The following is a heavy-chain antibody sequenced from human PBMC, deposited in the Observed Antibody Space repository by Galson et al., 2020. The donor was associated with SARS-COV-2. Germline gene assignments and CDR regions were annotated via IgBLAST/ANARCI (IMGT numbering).Heavy chain of an antibody. Sequence: GGSLRLSCAASGFTFSSYGMHWVRQAPGKGLEWVAVIWYDGSNKYYADSVKGRFTISRDNSKNTLYLQMNSLRAKDTAVYYCARAPIISTIFGVVISHFDYWGQGTLVTVSS. D-gene: IGHD3-3*01. CDR3: ARAPIISTIFGVVISHFDY. V-gene: IGHV3-33*01. CDR1: GFTFSSYG. J-gene: IGHJ4*02. CDR2: IWYDGSNK.